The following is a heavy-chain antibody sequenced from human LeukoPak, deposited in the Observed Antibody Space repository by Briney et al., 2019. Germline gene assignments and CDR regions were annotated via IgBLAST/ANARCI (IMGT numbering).Heavy chain of an antibody. D-gene: IGHD3-16*01. CDR3: VRDGGWLDP. J-gene: IGHJ5*02. CDR1: GYSFTANY. Sequence: GASVTVSCKASGYSFTANYIHWVRQVPGQGLEWMGWINPNSGDTSFAQKFQGRVTMIRDTSISTAYMEVSRLTSDDTAVYYCVRDGGWLDPWGQGTLVTVS. CDR2: INPNSGDT. V-gene: IGHV1-2*02.